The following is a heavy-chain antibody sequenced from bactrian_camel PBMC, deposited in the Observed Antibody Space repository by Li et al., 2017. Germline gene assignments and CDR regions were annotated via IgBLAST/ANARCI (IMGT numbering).Heavy chain of an antibody. CDR2: ISTGNGDT. V-gene: IGHV3S1*01. D-gene: IGHD4*01. J-gene: IGHJ4*01. CDR3: AAYAARDGRVCEYKIHTGQTDYTY. CDR1: GSTVRRSC. Sequence: VQLVESGGGSVQAGGSLTLSCKVSGSTVRRSCMGWFRQAPGKEREEIAAISTGNGDTYYVDSVKGRFTISQDNPKDTLYLQMDNLKPEDTAIYYCAAYAARDGRVCEYKIHTGQTDYTYWGQGTQVTVS.